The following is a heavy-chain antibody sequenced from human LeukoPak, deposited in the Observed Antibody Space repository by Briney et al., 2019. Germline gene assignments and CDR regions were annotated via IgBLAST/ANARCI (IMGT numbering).Heavy chain of an antibody. J-gene: IGHJ5*02. V-gene: IGHV3-23*01. Sequence: PRGSLRLSFSASGFTFSSYAMSWVRQAPGKGLEWVSAISGSGGSTYYADSVKGRFTVSRDNSKNTLYLQMNSLRAEDTAVYYCAKGWSQLLISWFDPWGQGTLVTVSS. CDR3: AKGWSQLLISWFDP. D-gene: IGHD2-2*01. CDR2: ISGSGGST. CDR1: GFTFSSYA.